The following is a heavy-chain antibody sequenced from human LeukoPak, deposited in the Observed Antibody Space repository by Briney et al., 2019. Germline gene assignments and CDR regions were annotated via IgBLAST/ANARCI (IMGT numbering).Heavy chain of an antibody. CDR1: GFTVSSNS. CDR2: IYSDNT. J-gene: IGHJ3*02. V-gene: IGHV3-53*01. CDR3: ARGYGSGSYYHDGAFDI. Sequence: GGSLRLSCTVSGFTVSSNSMSWVRQAPGKGLEWVSFIYSDNTHYSDSVKGRFTISRENAKNSLYLQMNSLRAGDTAVYYCARGYGSGSYYHDGAFDIWGQGTMVTVSS. D-gene: IGHD3-10*01.